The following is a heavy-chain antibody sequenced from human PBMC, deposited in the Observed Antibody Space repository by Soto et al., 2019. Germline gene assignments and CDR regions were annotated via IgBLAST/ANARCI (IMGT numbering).Heavy chain of an antibody. J-gene: IGHJ4*02. Sequence: EEQLVESGGGLVQPGGSLRLSCAGSAFTFSNHVMNWVRQAPGRGLEWVSSINRDFNTYYADSVKGRFTISKDNAKDSLFLQMNSLKGDDTAVYYCVNGDYYVGQGTLVTVSS. CDR1: AFTFSNHV. CDR2: INRDFNT. D-gene: IGHD4-17*01. V-gene: IGHV3-48*01. CDR3: VNGDYY.